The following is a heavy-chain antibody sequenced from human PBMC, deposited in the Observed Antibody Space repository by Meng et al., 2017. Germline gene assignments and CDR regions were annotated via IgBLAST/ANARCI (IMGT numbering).Heavy chain of an antibody. V-gene: IGHV4-34*01. CDR2: INNSGST. D-gene: IGHD3-10*01. CDR3: ARGSMVRGVIPLY. Sequence: ESLKISCAVYGGSFSGYYWSWIRQPPGKGLEWIGEINNSGSTNYNPSLKSRVTISVDTSKNQVSLKLSSVTAADTAVYYCARGSMVRGVIPLYWGQGTLVTVSS. CDR1: GGSFSGYY. J-gene: IGHJ4*02.